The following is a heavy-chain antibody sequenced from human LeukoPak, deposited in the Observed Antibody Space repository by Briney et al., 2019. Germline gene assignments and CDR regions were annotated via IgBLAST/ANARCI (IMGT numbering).Heavy chain of an antibody. D-gene: IGHD1-26*01. CDR2: IYTSGST. CDR3: ARGASGSYYRY. J-gene: IGHJ4*02. CDR1: GDSISSFY. Sequence: SETLSLTCTVSGDSISSFYWSWIRQPPGKRLEWIGRIYTSGSTNYNPSLKSRVTMSVDTSKNQFSLKLSSVTAADTAVYYCARGASGSYYRYWGQGTLVTVSS. V-gene: IGHV4-4*07.